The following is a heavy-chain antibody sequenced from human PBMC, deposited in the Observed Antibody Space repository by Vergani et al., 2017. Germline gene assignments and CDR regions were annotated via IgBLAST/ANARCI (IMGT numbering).Heavy chain of an antibody. CDR3: ANEGRGDWSGVTCYLEY. Sequence: QVQLVESGGGVVQPGGSLRLSCAASGFTFNSYGMHWVRQAPGKGLEWVASIRSDESRRYYGDSMEGPFTISRDNSKNTLYLQMKSLRPEDTAVYYCANEGRGDWSGVTCYLEYWVQGTLVSVSS. D-gene: IGHD2-15*01. CDR2: IRSDESRR. V-gene: IGHV3-30*02. J-gene: IGHJ4*02. CDR1: GFTFNSYG.